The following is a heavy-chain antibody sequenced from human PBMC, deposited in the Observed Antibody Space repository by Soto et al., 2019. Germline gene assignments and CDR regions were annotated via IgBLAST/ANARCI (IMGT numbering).Heavy chain of an antibody. J-gene: IGHJ3*02. D-gene: IGHD1-20*01. CDR2: IIPIFGTA. CDR1: GGSFISYA. Sequence: SVKVTCNAAGGSFISYAIIWVRQAPGQGLEWMGGIIPIFGTANYAQKFQGRVTITADKSTSTAYMELSSLRSEDTAVYYCATLVWAWAFDIWGQGTMVTVSS. V-gene: IGHV1-69*06. CDR3: ATLVWAWAFDI.